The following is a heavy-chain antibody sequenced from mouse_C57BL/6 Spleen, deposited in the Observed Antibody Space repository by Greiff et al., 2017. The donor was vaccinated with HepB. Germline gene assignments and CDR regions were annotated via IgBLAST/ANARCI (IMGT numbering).Heavy chain of an antibody. CDR3: ARELTVTRFAY. V-gene: IGHV1-76*01. CDR2: IYPGSGNT. J-gene: IGHJ3*01. D-gene: IGHD4-1*01. CDR1: GYTFTDYY. Sequence: VQRVESGAELVRPGASVKLSCKASGYTFTDYYINWVKQRPGQGLEWIARIYPGSGNTYYNEKFKGKATLTAEKSSSTAYMQLSSLTSEDSAVYFCARELTVTRFAYWGQGTLVTVSA.